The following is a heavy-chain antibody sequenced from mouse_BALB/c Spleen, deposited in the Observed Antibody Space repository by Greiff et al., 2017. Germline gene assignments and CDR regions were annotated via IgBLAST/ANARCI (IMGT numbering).Heavy chain of an antibody. V-gene: IGHV2-9*02. CDR1: GFSLTSYG. CDR3: AREYYYGPWFAY. D-gene: IGHD1-1*01. CDR2: IWAGGST. Sequence: VKLMESGPGLVAPSQSLSITCTVSGFSLTSYGVHWVRQPPGKGLEWLGVIWAGGSTNYNSALMSRLSISKDNSKSQVFLKMNSLQTDDTAMYYCAREYYYGPWFAYWGQGTLVTVSA. J-gene: IGHJ3*01.